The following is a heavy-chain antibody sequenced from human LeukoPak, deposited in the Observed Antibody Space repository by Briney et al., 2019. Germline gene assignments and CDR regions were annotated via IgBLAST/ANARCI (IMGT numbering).Heavy chain of an antibody. CDR1: GFTFSSYW. D-gene: IGHD2-15*01. J-gene: IGHJ4*02. V-gene: IGHV3-7*01. Sequence: GGSLRLSCAASGFTFSSYWMSWVRQAPGKGLEWVANIKQDGSEKYYVDSVKGRFTISRDNAKNSLYLQMNSLRAEDTAVYYCARVVGFQGRNGLMADYWGQGTLVTVSS. CDR3: ARVVGFQGRNGLMADY. CDR2: IKQDGSEK.